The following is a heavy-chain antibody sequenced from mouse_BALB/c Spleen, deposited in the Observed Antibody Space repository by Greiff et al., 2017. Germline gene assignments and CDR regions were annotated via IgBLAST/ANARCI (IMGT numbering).Heavy chain of an antibody. CDR3: ARVDGSDWYFDV. V-gene: IGHV5-15*02. CDR2: ISNLAYSI. CDR1: GFTFSDYG. D-gene: IGHD1-1*01. Sequence: EVQGVESGGGLVQPGGSRKLSCAASGFTFSDYGMAWVRQAPGKGPEWVAFISNLAYSIYYADTVTGRFTISRENAKNTLYLEMSSLRSEDTAMYYCARVDGSDWYFDVWGAGTTVTVSS. J-gene: IGHJ1*01.